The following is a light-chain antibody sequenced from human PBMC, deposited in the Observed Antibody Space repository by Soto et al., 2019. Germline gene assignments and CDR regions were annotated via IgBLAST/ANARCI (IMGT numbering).Light chain of an antibody. V-gene: IGKV3-11*01. J-gene: IGKJ5*01. CDR1: QSFRGL. Sequence: EVVLTQSPVTLSLSPGERSTLSCRASQSFRGLLAWYQQKPGQAPRLLIYDAYSRASGIPPRFSGSGSGTDFTLTISSLEPADSAVYYCQQRHMCPITFGQGTRLEIK. CDR2: DAY. CDR3: QQRHMCPIT.